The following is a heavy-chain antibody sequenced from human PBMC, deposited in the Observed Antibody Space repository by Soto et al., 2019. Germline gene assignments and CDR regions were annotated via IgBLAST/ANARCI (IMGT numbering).Heavy chain of an antibody. CDR1: DGSISSGGYY. CDR2: IYYRGST. CDR3: ARSVFP. J-gene: IGHJ5*02. V-gene: IGHV4-31*03. Sequence: QVQLQESGPGLVKPSQTLSLTCTVSDGSISSGGYYWSWIRQHPGKGLEWIGYIYYRGSTYYNPSLQTRVTVSVDTSKNLFSLKLSSVTASDSAVDYCARSVFPCGQGTLVSVSS.